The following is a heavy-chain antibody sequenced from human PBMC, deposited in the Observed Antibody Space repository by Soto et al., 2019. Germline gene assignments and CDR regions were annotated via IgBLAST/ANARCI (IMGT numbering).Heavy chain of an antibody. D-gene: IGHD2-2*01. CDR1: GFTFSDYY. CDR3: ARKKIVVVPAAVDVDAFDI. CDR2: ISSSGSTI. Sequence: GGSLRLSCAASGFTFSDYYMSWIRQAPGKGLEWVSYISSSGSTIYYADSVKGRFTISRDNAKNSLYLQMNSLRAEDTAVYYCARKKIVVVPAAVDVDAFDIWGQGTMVTVSS. J-gene: IGHJ3*02. V-gene: IGHV3-11*01.